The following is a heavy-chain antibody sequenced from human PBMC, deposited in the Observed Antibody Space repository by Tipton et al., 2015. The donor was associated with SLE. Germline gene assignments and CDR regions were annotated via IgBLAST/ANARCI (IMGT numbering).Heavy chain of an antibody. J-gene: IGHJ3*02. V-gene: IGHV4-61*09. Sequence: TLSLTCIVSGDSISSGPYYWSWIRKPAGKGLEWFGHIYTSGTTNYNHSLKSRVTISVDTSKNQLSLKLTSVIAADTSVYYCARSDIVVVVAATTAFDIWGQGTMVTVSS. CDR1: GDSISSGPYY. CDR2: IYTSGTT. CDR3: ARSDIVVVVAATTAFDI. D-gene: IGHD2-15*01.